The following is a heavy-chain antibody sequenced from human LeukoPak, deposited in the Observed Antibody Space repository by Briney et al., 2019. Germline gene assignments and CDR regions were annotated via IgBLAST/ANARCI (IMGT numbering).Heavy chain of an antibody. CDR2: TYYRSKWYN. V-gene: IGHV6-1*01. D-gene: IGHD3-16*01. CDR1: GDSVSSNSGV. CDR3: ARSLWGGAFDV. Sequence: SQTLSLTCAISGDSVSSNSGVWNWIRQSPSRGLELLGKTYYRSKWYNDYAVSVKSRITINPDTSKNQFSLHLNSVTPEDTAVYYCARSLWGGAFDVWGQGTMVAVSS. J-gene: IGHJ3*01.